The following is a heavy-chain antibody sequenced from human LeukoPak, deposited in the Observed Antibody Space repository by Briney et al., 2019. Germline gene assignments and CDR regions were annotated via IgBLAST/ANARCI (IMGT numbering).Heavy chain of an antibody. CDR3: ASPVRTDYDILTGYPNYYYYGMDV. CDR1: GGTFSSYA. CDR2: IIPIFGTA. D-gene: IGHD3-9*01. J-gene: IGHJ6*04. Sequence: ASVKVSCKASGGTFSSYAISCVRQAPGQGLEWMGGIIPIFGTANYAQKFQGRVTITADKSTSTAYMELSSLRSEDTAVYYCASPVRTDYDILTGYPNYYYYGMDVWGKGTTVTVSS. V-gene: IGHV1-69*06.